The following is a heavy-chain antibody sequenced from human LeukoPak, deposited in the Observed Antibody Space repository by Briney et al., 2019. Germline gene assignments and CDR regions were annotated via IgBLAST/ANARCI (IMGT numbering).Heavy chain of an antibody. Sequence: GGSLRLSCAASGFTFSKYVMSWVPRAPGKGLEGVSAILGSGDNTYYADSVKGRFTITRDNSKNTMYLQMNSLRAVDTAAYYCARHHYFDSSGNRRAFDVWGQGTRVIVSS. CDR3: ARHHYFDSSGNRRAFDV. D-gene: IGHD3-22*01. J-gene: IGHJ3*01. CDR1: GFTFSKYV. CDR2: ILGSGDNT. V-gene: IGHV3-23*01.